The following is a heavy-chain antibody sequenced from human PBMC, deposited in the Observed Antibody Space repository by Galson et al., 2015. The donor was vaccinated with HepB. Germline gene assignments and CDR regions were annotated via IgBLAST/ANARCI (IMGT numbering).Heavy chain of an antibody. J-gene: IGHJ4*02. CDR1: GFTFSSYS. D-gene: IGHD5-12*01. CDR2: ISSSSSTI. V-gene: IGHV3-48*04. CDR3: ARAPGVGGSGYAY. Sequence: SLRLSCAASGFTFSSYSMNWVRQAPGKGLEWVSYISSSSSTIYYADSVKGRFTISRDNAKNSLYLQMNSLRAEDTAVYYCARAPGVGGSGYAYWGQGTLVTVSS.